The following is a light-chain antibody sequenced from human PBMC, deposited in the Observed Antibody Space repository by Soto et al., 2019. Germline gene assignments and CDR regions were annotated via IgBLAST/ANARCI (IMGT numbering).Light chain of an antibody. Sequence: QAVVTQPPSVSGAPGQRVTISCTGSSSNIGAGYDVHWYQQLPGTVPKLLIYGNSNRPSGVPDRFSGSKSGTSASLAITGLQAEDEADYYCQSYDSSLSVFFGTGTKLTVL. CDR3: QSYDSSLSVF. CDR1: SSNIGAGYD. J-gene: IGLJ1*01. CDR2: GNS. V-gene: IGLV1-40*01.